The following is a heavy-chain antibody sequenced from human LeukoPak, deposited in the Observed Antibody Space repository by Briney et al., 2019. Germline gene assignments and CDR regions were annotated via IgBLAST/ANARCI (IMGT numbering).Heavy chain of an antibody. CDR3: AKGGIPTGPYYYFYYMDV. J-gene: IGHJ6*03. CDR1: GFTVSSNY. CDR2: IYSGGST. Sequence: GGSLRLSCAASGFTVSSNYMSWVHQAPGKGLEWVSVIYSGGSTYYADSVKGRFTISRDNSRNTVYLQMDSLRPEDTAVYHCAKGGIPTGPYYYFYYMDVWGNGTTVTVSS. D-gene: IGHD3/OR15-3a*01. V-gene: IGHV3-66*02.